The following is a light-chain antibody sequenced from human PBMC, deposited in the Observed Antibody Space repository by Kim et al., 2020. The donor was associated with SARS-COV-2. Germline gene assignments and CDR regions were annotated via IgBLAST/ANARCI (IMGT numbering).Light chain of an antibody. J-gene: IGLJ1*01. V-gene: IGLV2-14*03. CDR2: GVT. CDR3: TSYTRSVTYV. Sequence: GQSITLSCTGRSSDVGGYNSVSWYQQHPGKAPKLMIYGVTKRPSGVSNRFSGSKSGDTASLTISGLQAEDEAYYYCTSYTRSVTYVFGTGTKVTVL. CDR1: SSDVGGYNS.